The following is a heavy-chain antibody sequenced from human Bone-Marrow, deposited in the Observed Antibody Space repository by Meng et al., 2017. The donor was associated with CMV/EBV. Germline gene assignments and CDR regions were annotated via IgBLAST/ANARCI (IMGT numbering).Heavy chain of an antibody. CDR3: ARTYSSGWYSALGY. Sequence: GGSLRLSCAASGFTFSSYAMHWVRQAPGKGLEWVAVISYDGSNKYYADSVKGRFTISRDNSKNTLYLQMNSLRAEDTAVYYCARTYSSGWYSALGYWGQGTLVTVSS. V-gene: IGHV3-30-3*01. CDR2: ISYDGSNK. J-gene: IGHJ4*02. CDR1: GFTFSSYA. D-gene: IGHD6-19*01.